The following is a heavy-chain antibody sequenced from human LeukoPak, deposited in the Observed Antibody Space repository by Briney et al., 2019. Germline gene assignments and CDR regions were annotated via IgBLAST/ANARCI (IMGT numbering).Heavy chain of an antibody. Sequence: PSETLSLTCGVSGGSIRSTNWWSWVRQPPGQGLEGIGEISLSGQTNLNPSLNGRVTMSLDESRNQLSLKLTSVTAADTAVYYCSRESGAFCPFGYWGQGTLVIVPP. D-gene: IGHD1-26*01. J-gene: IGHJ4*02. CDR1: GGSIRSTNW. CDR2: ISLSGQT. CDR3: SRESGAFCPFGY. V-gene: IGHV4/OR15-8*02.